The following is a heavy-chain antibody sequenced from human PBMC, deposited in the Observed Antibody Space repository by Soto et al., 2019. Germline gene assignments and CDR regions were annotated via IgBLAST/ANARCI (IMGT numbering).Heavy chain of an antibody. Sequence: ASVKVSCKVSGYTLTELSMHWVLQAPGKGLEWMGGFDPEDGETIYAQKFQGRVTMTEDTSTDTAYMELSSLRSEDTAVYYCASELPVDTARVAFDYWGQGTLVTVSS. V-gene: IGHV1-24*01. CDR2: FDPEDGET. J-gene: IGHJ4*02. CDR3: ASELPVDTARVAFDY. CDR1: GYTLTELS. D-gene: IGHD5-18*01.